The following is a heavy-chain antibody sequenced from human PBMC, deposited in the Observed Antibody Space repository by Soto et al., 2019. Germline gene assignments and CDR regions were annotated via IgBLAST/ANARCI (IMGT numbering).Heavy chain of an antibody. V-gene: IGHV3-66*01. J-gene: IGHJ6*03. CDR2: IYSGGST. Sequence: GGSLRLSWAACARTPSRNYLSWVRQGPWKVLEWVSVIYSGGSTYYADSVKGRFTISRDNSKNSLYLQMSSLRAEDMAVYYCNVGGYGLRYYYTDVWGKGTTVTVSS. CDR1: ARTPSRNY. CDR3: NVGGYGLRYYYTDV. D-gene: IGHD5-12*01.